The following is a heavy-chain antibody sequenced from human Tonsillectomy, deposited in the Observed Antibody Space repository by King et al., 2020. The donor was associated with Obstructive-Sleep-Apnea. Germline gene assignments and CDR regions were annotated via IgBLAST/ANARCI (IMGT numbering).Heavy chain of an antibody. CDR3: AKDVRSAWGLPYYFDY. V-gene: IGHV3-30*18. Sequence: VQLVESGGGVVQPGRSLRLSCAASGFTFSSYGMHWVRQAPGKGLEWVAVISYDGSNKYYADSVKGRFTISRDNSKNTLYLQMNSLRAEDTAVYYCAKDVRSAWGLPYYFDYWGQGTLVTVSS. CDR2: ISYDGSNK. CDR1: GFTFSSYG. D-gene: IGHD3-16*01. J-gene: IGHJ4*02.